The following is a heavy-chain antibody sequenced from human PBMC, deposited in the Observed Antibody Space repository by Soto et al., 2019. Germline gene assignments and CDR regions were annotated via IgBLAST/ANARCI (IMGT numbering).Heavy chain of an antibody. D-gene: IGHD3-22*01. CDR2: IIPIFGTA. CDR1: GGTFSSYA. Sequence: ASVKVSCKASGGTFSSYAISWVRQAPGQGLEWMGGIIPIFGTANYAQKFQGRVTITADESTSTAYMELSSLRSEDTAVYYCARGPSSGYYDWFDPWGQGTLVTVSS. J-gene: IGHJ5*02. CDR3: ARGPSSGYYDWFDP. V-gene: IGHV1-69*13.